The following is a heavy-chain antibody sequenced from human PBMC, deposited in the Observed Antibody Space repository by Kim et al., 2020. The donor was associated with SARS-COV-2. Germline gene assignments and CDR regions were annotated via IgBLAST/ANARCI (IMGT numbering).Heavy chain of an antibody. CDR3: AIGGGAFDI. J-gene: IGHJ3*02. V-gene: IGHV1-24*01. CDR2: ET. Sequence: ETLYAQKFQDSITLTEDTPTATAYMELSSLRAEDTALYYCAIGGGAFDIWGQGTMVTVSS. D-gene: IGHD3-10*01.